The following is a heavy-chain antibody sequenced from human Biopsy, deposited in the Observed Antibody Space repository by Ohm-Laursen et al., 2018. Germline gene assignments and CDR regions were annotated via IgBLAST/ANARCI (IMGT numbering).Heavy chain of an antibody. CDR3: ARDGKRWDYSTYFSWHFDL. Sequence: SLRLSCAASGFTFTSYAMHSVRQAPGKGLEWVAVISYDGSGEYYADSLQGRFIISRDNPKNTVDLQMNSLRAEDTAVYFCARDGKRWDYSTYFSWHFDLWGRGTLVTVSS. CDR1: GFTFTSYA. V-gene: IGHV3-30*03. D-gene: IGHD4-11*01. CDR2: ISYDGSGE. J-gene: IGHJ2*01.